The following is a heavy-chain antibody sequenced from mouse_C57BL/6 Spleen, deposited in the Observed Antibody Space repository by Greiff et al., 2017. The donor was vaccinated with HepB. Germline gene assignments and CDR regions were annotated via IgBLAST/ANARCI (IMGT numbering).Heavy chain of an antibody. CDR3: ARGRRVTTEFAY. CDR1: GYTFTSYW. D-gene: IGHD2-2*01. Sequence: VQLQQPGPELVKPGASVKLSCKASGYTFTSYWMHWVKQRPGQGLEWIGNINPSNGGTNYNEKFKSKATLTVAKSSSTAYMQLSSLTSEDSAVYYCARGRRVTTEFAYWGHGTLVTVSA. CDR2: INPSNGGT. J-gene: IGHJ3*01. V-gene: IGHV1-53*01.